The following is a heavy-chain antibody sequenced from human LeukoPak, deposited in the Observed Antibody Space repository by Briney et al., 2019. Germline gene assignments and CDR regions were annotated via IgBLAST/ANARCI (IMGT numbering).Heavy chain of an antibody. CDR1: GYTFTGYY. Sequence: GASVKVSCKASGYTFTGYYMHWVRQAPGQGLEWMGWINPNSGGTNYAQKFQGRVTMTRDTSISTAYMELSRLRSDDTAVYCCAAYSSGWLDFFDYWGQGTLVTVSS. J-gene: IGHJ4*02. CDR2: INPNSGGT. V-gene: IGHV1-2*02. D-gene: IGHD6-19*01. CDR3: AAYSSGWLDFFDY.